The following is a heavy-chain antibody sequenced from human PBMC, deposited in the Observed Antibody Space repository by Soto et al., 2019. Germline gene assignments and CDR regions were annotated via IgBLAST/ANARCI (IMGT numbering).Heavy chain of an antibody. J-gene: IGHJ4*02. V-gene: IGHV4-4*02. CDR1: GDSVSSTHW. Sequence: QVQLRQSGPRLARPSGTLSLTCVVSGDSVSSTHWWTWVRQTPGKGLGWIGEVYPTGITKYNPSRKDRVTISVHKSKTHFSLNLMSLTAADTAVYYCATRPPPIVVTVLPMPSWSQGTQVTVSS. CDR2: VYPTGIT. CDR3: ATRPPPIVVTVLPMPS. D-gene: IGHD2-21*01.